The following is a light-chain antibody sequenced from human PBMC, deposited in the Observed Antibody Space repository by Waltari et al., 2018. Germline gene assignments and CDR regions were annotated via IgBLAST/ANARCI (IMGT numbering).Light chain of an antibody. CDR2: SAS. V-gene: IGKV1-39*01. CDR1: QSISSY. J-gene: IGKJ3*01. CDR3: QHSYTTPLT. Sequence: DLQMTQSPSSLSASVGDRVTLTCRASQSISSYLNWYQQRPGKAPKLLISSASSLQSGVPSRFSGSGSGTDFTLTISSLQPEDIATYYCQHSYTTPLTFGPGSKVEIK.